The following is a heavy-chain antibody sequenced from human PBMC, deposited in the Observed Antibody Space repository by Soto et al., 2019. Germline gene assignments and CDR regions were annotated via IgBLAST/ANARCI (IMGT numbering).Heavy chain of an antibody. CDR1: GGSISSGGYY. V-gene: IGHV4-31*03. D-gene: IGHD3-9*01. Sequence: SETLSLTCTVSGGSISSGGYYWSWIRQHPGKGLEWIGYIYHSGSTYYNPSLKSRVTISVDTSKNQFSLKLSSVTAADTAVYYCARDSDILTGYSYAFDIWGQGTMVTLSS. CDR3: ARDSDILTGYSYAFDI. CDR2: IYHSGST. J-gene: IGHJ3*02.